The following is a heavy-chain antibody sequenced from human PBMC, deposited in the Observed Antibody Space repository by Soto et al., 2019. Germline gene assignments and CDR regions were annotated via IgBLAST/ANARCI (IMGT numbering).Heavy chain of an antibody. J-gene: IGHJ4*02. D-gene: IGHD4-17*01. Sequence: QITLKESGPTLVKHTQTLTLTCTFSGFSLRNSGVGVGWIRQPPGKALEWLALIYWDDDKRYSPSLKSRLTITKDTPKNQVVLTMTNMDPVDTATYYCAHLTTGGFYFDYWGQGTLVTVSS. V-gene: IGHV2-5*02. CDR3: AHLTTGGFYFDY. CDR2: IYWDDDK. CDR1: GFSLRNSGVG.